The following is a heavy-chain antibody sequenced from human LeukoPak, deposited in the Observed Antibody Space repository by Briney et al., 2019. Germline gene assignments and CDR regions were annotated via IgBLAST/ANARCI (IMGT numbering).Heavy chain of an antibody. J-gene: IGHJ4*02. V-gene: IGHV4-61*02. CDR1: GGSISSGSYY. D-gene: IGHD2-2*02. Sequence: SETLSLTCTVSGGSISSGSYYWSWIRQPAGKGLEWIGRIYTSGSTNYNPSLKSPVTISVDTSKNQFSLKLSSVTAADTAVYYCARDQGPAAISFDYWGQGTLVTVSS. CDR3: ARDQGPAAISFDY. CDR2: IYTSGST.